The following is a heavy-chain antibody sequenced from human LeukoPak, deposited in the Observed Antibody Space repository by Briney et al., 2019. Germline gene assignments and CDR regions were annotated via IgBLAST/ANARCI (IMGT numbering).Heavy chain of an antibody. CDR1: GGSFSGYY. D-gene: IGHD3-22*01. Sequence: TSETLSLTCAVFGGSFSGYYWSWIRQPPGKGLEWIGYIYYSGSTNYNPSLKSRVTISVDTSKNQFSLKLSSVTAADTAVYYCARGGGYYDSSGYYPLWGQGTMVTVSS. CDR2: IYYSGST. J-gene: IGHJ3*01. CDR3: ARGGGYYDSSGYYPL. V-gene: IGHV4-59*01.